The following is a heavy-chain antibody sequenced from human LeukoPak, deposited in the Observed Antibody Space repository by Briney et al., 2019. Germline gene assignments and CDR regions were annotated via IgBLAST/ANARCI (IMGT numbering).Heavy chain of an antibody. J-gene: IGHJ4*02. CDR1: GFTFRHSW. V-gene: IGHV3-7*03. D-gene: IGHD1-14*01. Sequence: GGSLRLSCEASGFTFRHSWLSWIRQTPGKGLEWVANIHPDSSDKFYVDSMEGRFTISRDNTRNSLYLQIDNARLDDTGLYYCTRLPRETAGDYWGQGVPVIVSS. CDR2: IHPDSSDK. CDR3: TRLPRETAGDY.